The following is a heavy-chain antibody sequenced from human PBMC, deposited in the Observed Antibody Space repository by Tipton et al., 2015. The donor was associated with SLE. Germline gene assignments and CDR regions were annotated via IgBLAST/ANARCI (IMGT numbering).Heavy chain of an antibody. V-gene: IGHV4-30-4*08. Sequence: TLSLTCTVSGGSLRSFNYFWSWVRQLPGKGLEWISYIHYTGSAFYNPSLESRLITSIDISKNQFSLKLHSLSAADTAVYYCARQSFGGSWEFDYWGQGALVTVSS. CDR3: ARQSFGGSWEFDY. J-gene: IGHJ4*02. CDR1: GGSLRSFNYF. D-gene: IGHD2-15*01. CDR2: IHYTGSA.